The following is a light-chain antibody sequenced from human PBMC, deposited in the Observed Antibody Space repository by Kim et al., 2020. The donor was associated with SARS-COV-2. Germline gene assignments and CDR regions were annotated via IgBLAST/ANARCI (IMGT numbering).Light chain of an antibody. CDR2: KAS. Sequence: SASVGDRVTINCRASQSISSWLAWYQQKPGKAPKHLIYKASSLESGVPSRFSGSGSGTEFTLTISSLQPDDFATYYCQQYNSYSYTFGQGTKLEI. V-gene: IGKV1-5*03. CDR3: QQYNSYSYT. J-gene: IGKJ2*01. CDR1: QSISSW.